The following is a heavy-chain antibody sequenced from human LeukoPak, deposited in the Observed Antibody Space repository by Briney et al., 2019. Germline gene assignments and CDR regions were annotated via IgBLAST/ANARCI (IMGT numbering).Heavy chain of an antibody. D-gene: IGHD6-13*01. J-gene: IGHJ4*02. CDR1: GGSIGSYY. CDR2: IYYSGST. V-gene: IGHV4-59*01. CDR3: ASGGGAAAGTIDY. Sequence: SETLSLTCTVSGGSIGSYYWSWIRQPPGKGLEWIGYIYYSGSTNYNPSLKSRVTISVDTSKNQFSLKLSSVTAADTAVYYCASGGGAAAGTIDYWGQGTLVTVSS.